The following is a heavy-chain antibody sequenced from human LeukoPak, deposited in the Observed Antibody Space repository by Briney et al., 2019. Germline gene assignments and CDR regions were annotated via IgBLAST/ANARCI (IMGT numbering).Heavy chain of an antibody. Sequence: PGRSLRLSCAASGFTFSSYSMNWVRQAPGKGLEWVSSISSSSSYIYYADSVKGRFTISRDNAKNSLYLQMNSLRAEDTAVYYCARAAVDYGSGSYYPTLPFDYWGQGTLVTVSS. D-gene: IGHD3-10*01. V-gene: IGHV3-21*01. CDR1: GFTFSSYS. J-gene: IGHJ4*02. CDR2: ISSSSSYI. CDR3: ARAAVDYGSGSYYPTLPFDY.